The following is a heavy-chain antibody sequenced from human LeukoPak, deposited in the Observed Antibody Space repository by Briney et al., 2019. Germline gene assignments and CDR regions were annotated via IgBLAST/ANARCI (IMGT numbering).Heavy chain of an antibody. J-gene: IGHJ4*02. CDR3: AKDVSGDYATSFDC. CDR1: GFTFSSYA. CDR2: ISGSGGST. D-gene: IGHD4-17*01. Sequence: SGGSLRLSCAASGFTFSSYAMSWVRQAPGKGLEWVSAISGSGGSTYYADSVKGRFTISRDNSKNTLYLQMNSLRAEDTAVYYCAKDVSGDYATSFDCWGQGTLVTVSS. V-gene: IGHV3-23*01.